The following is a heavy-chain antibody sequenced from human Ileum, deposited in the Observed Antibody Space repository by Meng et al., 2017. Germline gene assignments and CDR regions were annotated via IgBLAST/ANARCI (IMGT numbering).Heavy chain of an antibody. V-gene: IGHV4-4*02. J-gene: IGHJ4*02. CDR3: ARHGGYYQGF. Sequence: LQESGPGLVKPSGPLSLTCAVSSGSITSDTYWSWVRLPPGKGLEWIGQISHSGSTFYNPSLKSRVTMSVDKSKSQFSLMLTSVTAADTAVYYCARHGGYYQGFWGQGTLVTVSS. D-gene: IGHD4-23*01. CDR2: ISHSGST. CDR1: SGSITSDTY.